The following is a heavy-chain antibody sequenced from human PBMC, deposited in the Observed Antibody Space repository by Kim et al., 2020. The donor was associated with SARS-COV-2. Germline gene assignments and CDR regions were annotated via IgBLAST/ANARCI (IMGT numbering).Heavy chain of an antibody. J-gene: IGHJ5*02. CDR2: SDGMST. CDR3: GREPAS. Sequence: SDGMSTVDADSVHGRLTISRDNAKKSLSLQMNRLTPEDTAVYYCGREPASWGQGTLVTVSS. V-gene: IGHV3-11*01.